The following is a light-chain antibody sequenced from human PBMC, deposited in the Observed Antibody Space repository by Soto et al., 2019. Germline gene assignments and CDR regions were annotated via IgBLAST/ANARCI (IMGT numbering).Light chain of an antibody. V-gene: IGKV3D-15*01. J-gene: IGKJ1*01. CDR3: QNYNNSPQT. CDR1: QDITTF. Sequence: LTQSPSSMSLSLGERATLSCRASQDITTFLAWYQQRPGQVPRLLIYTASSWATDIPPRFSGSGSGTDFTLTISGLQSEDIGVYYCQNYNNSPQTFGQGTKVDIK. CDR2: TAS.